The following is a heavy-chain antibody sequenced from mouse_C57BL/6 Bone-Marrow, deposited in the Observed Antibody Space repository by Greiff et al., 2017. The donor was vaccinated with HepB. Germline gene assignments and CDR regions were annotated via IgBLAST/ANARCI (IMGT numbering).Heavy chain of an antibody. Sequence: QVQLQQPGAELVRPGPSVKLSCKASGYTFTSYWMHWVKQRPGQGLEWIGVIDPSDSYTNYNQKFKGKATLTVDTSSSTAYMQLSSLTSEDSAVYYCARGREVVATDYAMDYWGQGTSVTVSS. D-gene: IGHD1-1*01. CDR2: IDPSDSYT. CDR1: GYTFTSYW. V-gene: IGHV1-59*01. CDR3: ARGREVVATDYAMDY. J-gene: IGHJ4*01.